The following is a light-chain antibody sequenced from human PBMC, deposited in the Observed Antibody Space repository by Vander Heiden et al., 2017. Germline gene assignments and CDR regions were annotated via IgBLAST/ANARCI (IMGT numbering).Light chain of an antibody. CDR1: SGSIASNY. Sequence: NFMLTQPHSVSESPVKTVTISCTRSSGSIASNYVQWDQQRPGSSPTTVIYEDNQRPSGVPDRFSGSIDSSSNSASLTISGLKTEDEADYYCQSYDSSNLWVFGGGTKLTVL. CDR3: QSYDSSNLWV. J-gene: IGLJ3*02. CDR2: EDN. V-gene: IGLV6-57*01.